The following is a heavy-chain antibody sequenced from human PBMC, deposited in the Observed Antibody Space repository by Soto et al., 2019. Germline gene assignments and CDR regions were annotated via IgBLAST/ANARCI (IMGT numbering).Heavy chain of an antibody. CDR2: IDPSDSYT. V-gene: IGHV5-10-1*01. J-gene: IGHJ6*02. D-gene: IGHD2-15*01. CDR3: ARVGYCSGGSCNYYYYGMDV. Sequence: GESLKISCKGSGYIFTSYWISWGLQVRGKGLEWMGRIDPSDSYTNYSPSFQGHVTISADKSISTAYLQWSSLKASDTAMYYCARVGYCSGGSCNYYYYGMDVWGQGTTVTVSS. CDR1: GYIFTSYW.